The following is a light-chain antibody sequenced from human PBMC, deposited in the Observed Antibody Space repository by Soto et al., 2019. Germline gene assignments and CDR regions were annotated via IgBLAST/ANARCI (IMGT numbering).Light chain of an antibody. CDR3: QQYHSYSWT. CDR2: KAS. V-gene: IGKV1-5*03. J-gene: IGKJ1*01. Sequence: DIQMTQSPSILAASVGDRVTITCRASQSISSWLAWYQQKPGKAPNLLIYKASSLESGVPSRFSGSGSGTEFALTISNLQPDEFATYYCQQYHSYSWTFGQGTRVHIK. CDR1: QSISSW.